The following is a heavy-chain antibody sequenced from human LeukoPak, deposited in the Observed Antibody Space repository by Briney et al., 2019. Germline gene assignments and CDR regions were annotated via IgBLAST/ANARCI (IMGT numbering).Heavy chain of an antibody. V-gene: IGHV3-15*01. J-gene: IGHJ4*02. D-gene: IGHD3-22*01. CDR1: GFTFSNAW. Sequence: PGGSLRLSCAASGFTFSNAWMSWVRQAPGKGLEWVGRIKSKTDGGTTDYAAPVKGRFTISRDGSKNTLYLQMNSLKTEDTAVYYCTTDDYYDSSGVDYWGQGTLVTVSS. CDR2: IKSKTDGGTT. CDR3: TTDDYYDSSGVDY.